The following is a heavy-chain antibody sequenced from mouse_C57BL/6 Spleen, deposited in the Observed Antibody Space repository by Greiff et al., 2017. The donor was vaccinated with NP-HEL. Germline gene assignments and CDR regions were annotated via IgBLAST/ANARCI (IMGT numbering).Heavy chain of an antibody. J-gene: IGHJ2*01. CDR2: ISYDGSN. CDR1: GYSITSGYY. Sequence: EVKLMESGPGLVKPSQSLSLTCSVTGYSITSGYYWNWIRKFPGNKLEWMGYISYDGSNNYNPSLKNRISITRDTSKNQFFLKLNSVTTEDTATYYCAREGGGGYYFDYWGQGTTLTVSS. CDR3: AREGGGGYYFDY. D-gene: IGHD3-1*01. V-gene: IGHV3-6*01.